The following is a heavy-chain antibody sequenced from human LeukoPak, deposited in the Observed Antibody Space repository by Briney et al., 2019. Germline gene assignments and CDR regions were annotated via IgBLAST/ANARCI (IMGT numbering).Heavy chain of an antibody. J-gene: IGHJ4*02. V-gene: IGHV3-43D*03. CDR3: AKDTKGIAVAGVAFDY. Sequence: GGSLRLSCAASGFTFDDYAMHWVRQAPGKGLEWVSLISWDGGSTYYADSVKGRFTISRDNSKNSLYLQMNSLRAEDTALYYCAKDTKGIAVAGVAFDYWGQGTLVTVSS. CDR2: ISWDGGST. D-gene: IGHD6-19*01. CDR1: GFTFDDYA.